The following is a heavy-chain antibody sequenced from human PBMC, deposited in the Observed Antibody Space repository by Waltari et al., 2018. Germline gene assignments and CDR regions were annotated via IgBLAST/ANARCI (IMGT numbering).Heavy chain of an antibody. CDR2: INHSGST. J-gene: IGHJ4*02. D-gene: IGHD6-13*01. Sequence: QVQLQQWGAGLLKPSETLSLTCAVYGGSFSGYYWSWIRQPPGKGLEWIGEINHSGSTNYNPSRKSRVTISVDTSKNQFSLKLSSVTAADTAVYYCARVSFSPAAGDDGDYWGQGTLVTVSS. V-gene: IGHV4-34*01. CDR3: ARVSFSPAAGDDGDY. CDR1: GGSFSGYY.